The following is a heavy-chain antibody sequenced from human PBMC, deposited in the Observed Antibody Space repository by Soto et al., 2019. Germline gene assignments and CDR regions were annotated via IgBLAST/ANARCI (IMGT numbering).Heavy chain of an antibody. D-gene: IGHD6-25*01. Sequence: GGSLRLSCAASGFTFSSYSMNWVRQAPGKGLEWVSSISSSSSYIYYADSVKGRFTISRDSAKNSLYLQMNSLRAEDTAVYYCARDLAGLYGMDVWGQGTTVTVSS. CDR2: ISSSSSYI. CDR1: GFTFSSYS. V-gene: IGHV3-21*01. J-gene: IGHJ6*02. CDR3: ARDLAGLYGMDV.